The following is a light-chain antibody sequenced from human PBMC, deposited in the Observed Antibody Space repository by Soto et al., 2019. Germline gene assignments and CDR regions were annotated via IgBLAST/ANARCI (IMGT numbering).Light chain of an antibody. Sequence: EIVLTQSPATLSLSPGERATLSCMASQSVSNNYLAWYQQKPGQAPRLLIYGASNRATGIPDRFSGSGSGPDFTLTIRRLEPEDFAVYDCQQYGSPGTFGHGTK. J-gene: IGKJ1*01. CDR3: QQYGSPGT. CDR2: GAS. V-gene: IGKV3-20*01. CDR1: QSVSNNY.